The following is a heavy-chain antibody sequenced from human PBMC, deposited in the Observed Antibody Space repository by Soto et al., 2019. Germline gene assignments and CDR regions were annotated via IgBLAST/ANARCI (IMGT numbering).Heavy chain of an antibody. CDR2: IYSGGNT. D-gene: IGHD6-13*01. Sequence: PGGSLRLSCAASGFSVSNNYMSWVRQTPGKGLEWVSVIYSGGNTYYADSVNGRFTISRDNFKNTVYLQMNSLRVEDTAVYYCARARIQAAGHFDYWGQGTLVTVSS. CDR3: ARARIQAAGHFDY. CDR1: GFSVSNNY. J-gene: IGHJ4*02. V-gene: IGHV3-53*01.